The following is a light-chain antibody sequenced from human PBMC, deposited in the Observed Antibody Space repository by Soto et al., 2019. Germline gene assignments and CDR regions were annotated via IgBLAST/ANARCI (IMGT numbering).Light chain of an antibody. CDR1: QSVGNN. J-gene: IGKJ4*01. CDR3: QQFSSYPLT. V-gene: IGKV3-20*01. CDR2: GAS. Sequence: EIVMTQSPATLSVPPGERTTLSCRASQSVGNNLAWYQQKPGQAPRLLIYGASSRATGIPDRFSGSGSGTDFTLTISRLEPEDFAVYYCQQFSSYPLTFGGGTKVDIK.